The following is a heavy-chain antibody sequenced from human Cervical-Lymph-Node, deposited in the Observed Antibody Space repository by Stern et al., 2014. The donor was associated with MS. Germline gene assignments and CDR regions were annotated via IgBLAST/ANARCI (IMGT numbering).Heavy chain of an antibody. D-gene: IGHD3-3*01. CDR1: GYTFTSYY. CDR2: INPSGGST. J-gene: IGHJ4*02. CDR3: ARDQRITIFGVVMDY. Sequence: VQLVESGAEVKKPGASVKVSCKASGYTFTSYYMHWVRQAPGQGLEWMGIINPSGGSTSYAQKFQGRVTMTRDTSTSTVYMELSSLRSEDTAVYYCARDQRITIFGVVMDYWGQGTLVTVSS. V-gene: IGHV1-46*01.